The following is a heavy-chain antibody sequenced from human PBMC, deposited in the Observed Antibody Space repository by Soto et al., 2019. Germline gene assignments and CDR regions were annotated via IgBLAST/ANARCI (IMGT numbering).Heavy chain of an antibody. J-gene: IGHJ4*02. V-gene: IGHV3-73*01. CDR1: GFTFSGSA. CDR3: TRRVEQKSGYSDY. Sequence: EVQLVESGGDLVQPGGSLKLYCAASGFTFSGSAMQWVRQASGKGLEWVGRIRTEPYSYAAAYAASVKGRFTIFRDDSKNTAYLQMNSLKTEDTAVYYCTRRVEQKSGYSDYCGQGTLVTVTS. CDR2: IRTEPYSYAA. D-gene: IGHD3-3*01.